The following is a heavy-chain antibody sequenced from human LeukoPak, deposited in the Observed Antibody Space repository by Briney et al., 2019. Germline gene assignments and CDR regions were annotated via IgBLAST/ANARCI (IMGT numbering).Heavy chain of an antibody. V-gene: IGHV3-66*01. Sequence: PGGSLRLSCAASGFTVSSNYMSWVRQAPGKGLEWVSVIYSGGSTYYADSVKGRFTISRDNSKNTLYLQMNGLRAEDTAVYYCARAVVAGYYFAYWGQGTLVTVSS. J-gene: IGHJ4*02. CDR2: IYSGGST. CDR3: ARAVVAGYYFAY. D-gene: IGHD6-19*01. CDR1: GFTVSSNY.